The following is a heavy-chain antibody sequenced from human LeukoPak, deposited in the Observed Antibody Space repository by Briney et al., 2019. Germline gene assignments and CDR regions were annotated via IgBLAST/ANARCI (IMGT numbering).Heavy chain of an antibody. Sequence: RGASVKVSCKASGYTFTGYYMHWVRQAPGQGLEWMGWINPNSGGTNYAQKFQGRVTMTRDTSISTAYMELSRLRSDDTAVYYCARDPPYYYDSSGYYSDHWGQGTLVTVSS. CDR2: INPNSGGT. V-gene: IGHV1-2*02. CDR3: ARDPPYYYDSSGYYSDH. J-gene: IGHJ4*02. CDR1: GYTFTGYY. D-gene: IGHD3-22*01.